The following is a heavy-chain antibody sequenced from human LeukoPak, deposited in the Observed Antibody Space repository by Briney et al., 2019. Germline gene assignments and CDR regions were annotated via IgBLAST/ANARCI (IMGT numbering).Heavy chain of an antibody. CDR3: AKDVDIVATIAGSFDY. J-gene: IGHJ4*02. Sequence: SGGSLRLSCAASGFTFSSYAMSWVRQAPGKGLEWVSAISGSGGSTYYADSVKGRFTISRDNSKNTLYLQMNSLRAEDTAVYYCAKDVDIVATIAGSFDYWGQGTLVTVSS. CDR2: ISGSGGST. CDR1: GFTFSSYA. V-gene: IGHV3-23*01. D-gene: IGHD5-12*01.